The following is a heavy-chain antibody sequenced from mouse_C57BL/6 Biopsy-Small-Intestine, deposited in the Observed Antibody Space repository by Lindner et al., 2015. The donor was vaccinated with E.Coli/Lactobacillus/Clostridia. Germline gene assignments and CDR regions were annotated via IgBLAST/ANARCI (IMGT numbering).Heavy chain of an antibody. V-gene: IGHV5-6*01. CDR2: ISSGGSYT. CDR3: AMDY. J-gene: IGHJ4*01. Sequence: VQLQESGGDLVKPGGSLKLSCAASGFTFSSYGMSWVRQTPDKRLEWAATISSGGSYTYYPDSVKGRFTISRDNAKNTLYLQMSSLKSEDTAMYYCAMDYWGQGTSVTVSS. CDR1: GFTFSSYG.